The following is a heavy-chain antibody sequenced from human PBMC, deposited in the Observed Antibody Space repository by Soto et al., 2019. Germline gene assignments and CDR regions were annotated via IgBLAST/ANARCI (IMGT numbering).Heavy chain of an antibody. CDR2: IRYDGSNK. J-gene: IGHJ3*02. CDR3: ARDTPPAYYYDSSGYYYVPDAFDI. CDR1: VFTFTSYT. Sequence: HLGGSLRLACAASVFTFTSYTMSWVRQAPGKGLEWVSSIRYDGSNKYYADSVKGRFTISRDNSKNTLYLQMNSLRAEDTAVYYCARDTPPAYYYDSSGYYYVPDAFDIWGQGTMVTVSS. V-gene: IGHV3-33*08. D-gene: IGHD3-22*01.